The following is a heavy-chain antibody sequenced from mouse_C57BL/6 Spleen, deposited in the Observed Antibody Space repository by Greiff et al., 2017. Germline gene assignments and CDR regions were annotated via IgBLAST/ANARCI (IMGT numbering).Heavy chain of an antibody. D-gene: IGHD1-1*02. CDR1: GYTFTSYW. CDR2: IDPSDSYT. CDR3: ACYGRFAY. Sequence: QVQLQQPGAELVMPGASVKLSCKASGYTFTSYWMHWVKQRPGQGLEWIGEIDPSDSYTNYNQKFKGKSTLTVDKSSSTAYMQLSSRTSEDSAVYYCACYGRFAYWGQGTLVTVSA. V-gene: IGHV1-69*01. J-gene: IGHJ3*01.